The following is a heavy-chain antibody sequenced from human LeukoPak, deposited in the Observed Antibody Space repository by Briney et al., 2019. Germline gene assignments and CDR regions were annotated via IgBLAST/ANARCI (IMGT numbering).Heavy chain of an antibody. CDR2: ISSSSYI. CDR1: GFTFSSYS. J-gene: IGHJ5*02. CDR3: ARDLRYYGSGKKYNWFDP. V-gene: IGHV3-21*01. Sequence: GGSLRLSCAASGFTFSSYSMNWVRQAPGKGLEWVSSISSSSYIYYADSVKGRFTISRDNAKNSLYLQMNSLRAEDTAVYYCARDLRYYGSGKKYNWFDPWGQGTLVTVSS. D-gene: IGHD3-10*01.